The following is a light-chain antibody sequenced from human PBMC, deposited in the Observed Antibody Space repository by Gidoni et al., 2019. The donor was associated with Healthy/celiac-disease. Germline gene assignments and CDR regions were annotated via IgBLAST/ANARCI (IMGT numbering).Light chain of an antibody. Sequence: DIVMTQSPDSLAVSLGERATINCKSSQSVLYSSNNKNYLAWYQQKPGQPPKLLIYWASTRESGVPDRFSGSWSGTDFTLTISSLQAEDVAVYYCQQYYSTFSITFGQGTRLEIK. CDR3: QQYYSTFSIT. J-gene: IGKJ5*01. V-gene: IGKV4-1*01. CDR1: QSVLYSSNNKNY. CDR2: WAS.